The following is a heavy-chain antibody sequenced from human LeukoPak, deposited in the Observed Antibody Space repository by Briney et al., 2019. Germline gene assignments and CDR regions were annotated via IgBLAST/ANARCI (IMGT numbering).Heavy chain of an antibody. D-gene: IGHD2-15*01. Sequence: GASVKVSCKASGYTFTSYYMHWVRQAPGQGLEWMGIINPSGGSTSYAQKFQGRVTMTRDTSTSTVYMELSSLRSEDTAVYYCARDSGGAPATPTRNFDYWGQGTLVTVSS. V-gene: IGHV1-46*01. CDR3: ARDSGGAPATPTRNFDY. J-gene: IGHJ4*02. CDR1: GYTFTSYY. CDR2: INPSGGST.